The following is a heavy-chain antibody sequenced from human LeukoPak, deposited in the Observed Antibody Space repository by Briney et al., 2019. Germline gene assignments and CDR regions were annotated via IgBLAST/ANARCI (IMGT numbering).Heavy chain of an antibody. CDR3: ARRRGYSGYDLDY. J-gene: IGHJ4*02. CDR1: GFTFSSYA. V-gene: IGHV3-23*01. CDR2: ISGSGGST. Sequence: PGGSLRLSCAASGFTFSSYAMSWVRQAPGKGLEWVSAISGSGGSTYYADSVKGRFTISKDNSKNTLYLQMNSLRAEDTAVYYCARRRGYSGYDLDYWGQGTLVTVSS. D-gene: IGHD5-12*01.